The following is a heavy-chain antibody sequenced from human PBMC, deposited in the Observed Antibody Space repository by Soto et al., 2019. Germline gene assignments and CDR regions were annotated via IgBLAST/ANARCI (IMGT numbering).Heavy chain of an antibody. Sequence: QVRLVKSGAEVKKPGASVKVSCKASGYTFTGHFRHWVRQAPGQGLEWMGWINPNSVGTNYAQKFQGRVTMTRDTSISTAYMELSRLRSDDTAVYYCAREPMVRAAHGFDIWGQGTMVTVSS. D-gene: IGHD3-10*01. CDR2: INPNSVGT. V-gene: IGHV1-2*02. J-gene: IGHJ3*02. CDR1: GYTFTGHF. CDR3: AREPMVRAAHGFDI.